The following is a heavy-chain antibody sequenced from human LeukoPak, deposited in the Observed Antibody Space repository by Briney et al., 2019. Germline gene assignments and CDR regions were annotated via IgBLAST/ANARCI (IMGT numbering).Heavy chain of an antibody. CDR2: IYYSGST. J-gene: IGHJ4*02. Sequence: SENLSLTCTVSGGSISSSSYYWGWIRQPPGKGLEWIGSIYYSGSTYYNPSLKSRVTISVDTSKNQFSLKLSSVTAADTAVYYCARVNRRGMAVAARNYFDYWGQGTLVTVSS. D-gene: IGHD6-19*01. CDR1: GGSISSSSYY. CDR3: ARVNRRGMAVAARNYFDY. V-gene: IGHV4-39*07.